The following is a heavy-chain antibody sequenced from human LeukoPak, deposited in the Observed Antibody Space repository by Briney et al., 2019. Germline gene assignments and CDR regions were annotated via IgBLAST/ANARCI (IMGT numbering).Heavy chain of an antibody. V-gene: IGHV3-21*01. CDR1: GFTFSSYG. CDR3: ASHPPGYSGYGYWFDP. Sequence: GGSLRLSCAASGFTFSSYGMNWVRQAPGKGLEWVSSISSSSSYIYYADSVKGRFTISRDNAKNSLYLQMNSLRAEDTAVYYCASHPPGYSGYGYWFDPWGQGTLVTVSS. CDR2: ISSSSSYI. J-gene: IGHJ5*02. D-gene: IGHD5-12*01.